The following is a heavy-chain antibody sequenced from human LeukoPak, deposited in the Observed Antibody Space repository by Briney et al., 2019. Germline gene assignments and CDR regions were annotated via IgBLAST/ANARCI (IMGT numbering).Heavy chain of an antibody. J-gene: IGHJ4*02. Sequence: GGSLRLSCAASGFTFSSYSMSWVRQAPGKGLEWVSTFSGTGEITYYADSVKGRFTISRDNSKNTLYLQMNSLRAEDSALYYCAKDDTFPTVTSDFDYWGQGTLVTVSS. D-gene: IGHD4-17*01. CDR3: AKDDTFPTVTSDFDY. V-gene: IGHV3-23*01. CDR2: FSGTGEIT. CDR1: GFTFSSYS.